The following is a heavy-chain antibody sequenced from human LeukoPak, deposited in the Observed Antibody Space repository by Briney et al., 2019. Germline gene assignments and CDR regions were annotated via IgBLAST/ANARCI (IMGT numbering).Heavy chain of an antibody. Sequence: ASVKVSCKASGYTFTGYYMHWVRQAPGQGLEWMGWINPNSGGTNYAQKFQGRVTMTRGTSISTAYMELSRLRSDDTAVYYCARDPPDYGAPAYFDYWGQGTLVTVSS. CDR3: ARDPPDYGAPAYFDY. V-gene: IGHV1-2*02. CDR1: GYTFTGYY. D-gene: IGHD4-17*01. J-gene: IGHJ4*02. CDR2: INPNSGGT.